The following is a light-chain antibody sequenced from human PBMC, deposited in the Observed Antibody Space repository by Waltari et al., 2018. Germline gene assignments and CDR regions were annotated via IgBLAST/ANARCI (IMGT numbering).Light chain of an antibody. CDR2: VNSDGSH. CDR1: RGHSSNI. Sequence: QLVLTQSPSASASLGASVKLTCTLDRGHSSNIIAWLQQQPEKGPRYLLKVNSDGSHSKGAEIPDRFSGSSSGPERYLIISSVQSEDEADYYCQTGGHGTWVFGGGTKLTVL. V-gene: IGLV4-69*01. J-gene: IGLJ3*02. CDR3: QTGGHGTWV.